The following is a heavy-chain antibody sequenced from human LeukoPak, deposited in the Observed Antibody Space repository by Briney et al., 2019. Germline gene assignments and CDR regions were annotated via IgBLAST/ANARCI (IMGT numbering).Heavy chain of an antibody. Sequence: SQTLSLTCAISGDSISSNSAAWNWIRQSPSRGLEWLGRTYYRSKWYNNYAISVKSRITINPDTSKNQFSLQLNSVTPEGTAVYYCARDLCTSSSCPNNWIDPWGQGTLVTVSS. CDR2: TYYRSKWYN. D-gene: IGHD2-2*01. J-gene: IGHJ5*02. V-gene: IGHV6-1*01. CDR3: ARDLCTSSSCPNNWIDP. CDR1: GDSISSNSAA.